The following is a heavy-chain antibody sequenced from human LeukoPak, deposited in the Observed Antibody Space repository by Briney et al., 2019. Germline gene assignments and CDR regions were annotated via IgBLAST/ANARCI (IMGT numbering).Heavy chain of an antibody. CDR1: GYSLSSGYY. CDR3: ARSPSRYNWNFDY. D-gene: IGHD1-20*01. CDR2: IYQSGNS. Sequence: SETLSLTCAVSGYSLSSGYYWGWIRQPPGKGLEWIGSIYQSGNSYQKSSLKSRLTLPVDTSKNHFSLKVRSVTAADTAVYYCARSPSRYNWNFDYWGQGILVIVSS. V-gene: IGHV4-38-2*01. J-gene: IGHJ4*02.